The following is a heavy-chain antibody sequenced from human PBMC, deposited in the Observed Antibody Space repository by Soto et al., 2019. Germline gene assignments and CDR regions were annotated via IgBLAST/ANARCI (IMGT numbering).Heavy chain of an antibody. CDR1: GFTFRSYV. Sequence: QVQLVESGGGVVQPGTSLRVSCVWSGFTFRSYVIHWVRQAPGKGLEWVALTSYDGSDKYYDDSVRGRFTISRDNSRNTVDLQMDSLRLEDTALYYCARWGTTGGLDVWGQGTLVSVS. V-gene: IGHV3-30*19. J-gene: IGHJ1*01. D-gene: IGHD3-16*01. CDR2: TSYDGSDK. CDR3: ARWGTTGGLDV.